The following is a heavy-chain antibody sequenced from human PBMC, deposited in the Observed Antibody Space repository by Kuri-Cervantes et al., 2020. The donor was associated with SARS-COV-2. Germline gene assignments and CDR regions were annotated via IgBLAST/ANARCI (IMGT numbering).Heavy chain of an antibody. Sequence: SETLSLTCTVSGGSISSSSYYWGWIRQPPGKGLEWIGSIYYSGSTYYNPSLKSRVTISVDTSKNQFSLKLNSVTAADTAVYYCARDRYSSSWDYWGQGTLVTVSS. J-gene: IGHJ4*02. V-gene: IGHV4-39*02. CDR2: IYYSGST. CDR1: GGSISSSSYY. CDR3: ARDRYSSSWDY. D-gene: IGHD6-6*01.